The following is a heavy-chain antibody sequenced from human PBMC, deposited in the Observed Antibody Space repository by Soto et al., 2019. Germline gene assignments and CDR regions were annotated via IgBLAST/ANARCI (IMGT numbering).Heavy chain of an antibody. CDR3: AKDRLAGNFDY. CDR2: ISGSGGST. J-gene: IGHJ4*02. Sequence: GGSLRLSCAASGFTFSSYAMSRVRQAPGKGLEWVSAISGSGGSTYYADSVKGRFTISRDNSKNTLYLQTNGLRVEDTAVYYCAKDRLAGNFDYWGQGTQVTGSS. CDR1: GFTFSSYA. V-gene: IGHV3-23*01.